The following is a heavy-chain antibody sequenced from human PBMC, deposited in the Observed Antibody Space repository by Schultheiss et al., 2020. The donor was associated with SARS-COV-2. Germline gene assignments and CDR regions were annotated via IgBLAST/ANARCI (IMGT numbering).Heavy chain of an antibody. V-gene: IGHV3-30*18. CDR1: GFTFSSYA. CDR3: AKDEWDYYDSSGYYEVTSFDY. Sequence: GGSLRLSCAASGFTFSSYAMSWVRQAPGKGLEWVAVISYDGSNKYYADSVKGRFTISRDNSKNTLYLQMNSLRAEDTAVYYCAKDEWDYYDSSGYYEVTSFDYWGQGTLVTVSS. D-gene: IGHD3-22*01. CDR2: ISYDGSNK. J-gene: IGHJ4*02.